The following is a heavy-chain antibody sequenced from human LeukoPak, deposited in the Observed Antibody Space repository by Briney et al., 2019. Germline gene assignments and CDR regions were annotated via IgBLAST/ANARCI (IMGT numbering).Heavy chain of an antibody. V-gene: IGHV4-34*01. J-gene: IGHJ5*02. D-gene: IGHD3-3*01. CDR1: GGSFSGYY. CDR2: INHSGST. Sequence: SETLSLTCAVYGGSFSGYYWSWIRQPPGKGLEWIGEINHSGSTNYNPSLKSRVTISVDTSKNQFSLKLSSATAADTAVYYCARGGGITIFGVVMGPNWFDPWGQGTLVTVSS. CDR3: ARGGGITIFGVVMGPNWFDP.